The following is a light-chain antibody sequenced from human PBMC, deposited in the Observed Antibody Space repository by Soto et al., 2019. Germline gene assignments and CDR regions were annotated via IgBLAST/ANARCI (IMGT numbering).Light chain of an antibody. Sequence: EIVLTQSPGTLSLSPGERATLSCRASQRVSSGYLAWYQQKPGQTPRLLIYGASRRATGIPDTFSGSGSGTDLTLTISRLEPEDFAVYYCQQYGRSPCTFGPGTKVDIK. CDR1: QRVSSGY. CDR2: GAS. V-gene: IGKV3-20*01. CDR3: QQYGRSPCT. J-gene: IGKJ3*01.